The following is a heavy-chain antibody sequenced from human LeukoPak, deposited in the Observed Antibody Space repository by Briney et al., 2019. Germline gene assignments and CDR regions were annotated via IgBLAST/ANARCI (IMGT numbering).Heavy chain of an antibody. J-gene: IGHJ6*03. V-gene: IGHV4-39*07. CDR3: ARALIELGYCSGGSCYSPTYYYYYMDV. CDR2: IFYSGST. D-gene: IGHD2-15*01. CDR1: GGSISTSNYY. Sequence: SEPLSLTCTVSGGSISTSNYYWGWIRQPPGQGLEWIGNIFYSGSTYYSPSLKSRVTISLDTSRNQFSLKLTSVTAADTAVYYCARALIELGYCSGGSCYSPTYYYYYMDVWGKGTTVTISS.